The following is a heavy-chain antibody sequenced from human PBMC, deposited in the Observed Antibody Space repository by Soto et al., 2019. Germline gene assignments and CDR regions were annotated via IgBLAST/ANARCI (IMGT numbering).Heavy chain of an antibody. J-gene: IGHJ4*02. D-gene: IGHD6-19*01. CDR1: GFTFSDYA. V-gene: IGHV3-30*18. CDR3: AKGGRQWLVTSDFNY. Sequence: VQLVESGGGVVQPGRSLRLSCAASGFTFSDYAMHWVRQAPGKGLEWVAVVSHDGRNTHYADSVKGPFTISRDSSQNTVSLEMTSLRAEDTAVYYCAKGGRQWLVTSDFNYWGQGALVTVSS. CDR2: VSHDGRNT.